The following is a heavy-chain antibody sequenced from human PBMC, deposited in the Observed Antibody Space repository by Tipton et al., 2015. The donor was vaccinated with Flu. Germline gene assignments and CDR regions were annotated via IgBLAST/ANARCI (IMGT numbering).Heavy chain of an antibody. V-gene: IGHV4-38-2*02. CDR1: GDSMRSDYF. Sequence: TLSLTCTVSGDSMRSDYFWAWIRQAPGKGLEWIGNIHYSGSPHYNPSLKSRVTITVDTSKNQFSLRLSSMTAADTAVYYCARDGIAVAGKRSIDYFQYWGQGTLVAVS. CDR3: ARDGIAVAGKRSIDYFQY. J-gene: IGHJ1*01. D-gene: IGHD6-19*01. CDR2: IHYSGSP.